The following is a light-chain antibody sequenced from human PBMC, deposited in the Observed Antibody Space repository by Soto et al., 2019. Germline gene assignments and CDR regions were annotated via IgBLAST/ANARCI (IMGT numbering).Light chain of an antibody. V-gene: IGLV1-44*01. CDR2: NNN. CDR1: SSNIGRNT. CDR3: AAWDDSLNGVV. J-gene: IGLJ2*01. Sequence: QSVLTQPPSASGTPGQRVTISCSGSSSNIGRNTVNWYQQLPGTAPTLLISNNNRRPSGVPDRFSGSKSGTSASLAISGLQSEDEADYYCAAWDDSLNGVVFGGGTKVTVL.